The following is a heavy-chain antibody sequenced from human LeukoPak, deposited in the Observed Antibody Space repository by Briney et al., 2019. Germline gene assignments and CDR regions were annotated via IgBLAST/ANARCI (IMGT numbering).Heavy chain of an antibody. CDR2: INHSGST. CDR3: ARTYSGNS. J-gene: IGHJ4*02. CDR1: GGSFSGYY. Sequence: SETLSLTCAVYGGSFSGYYWSWIRQPPGKGLEWIGEINHSGSTNYNPSLKSRVTISVDTSKNQFSLKLSSVTAADTAVYYCARTYSGNSWGQGTLVTVSS. V-gene: IGHV4-34*01. D-gene: IGHD1-26*01.